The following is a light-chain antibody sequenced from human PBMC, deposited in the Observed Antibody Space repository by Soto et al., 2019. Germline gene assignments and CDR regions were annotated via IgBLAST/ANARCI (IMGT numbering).Light chain of an antibody. CDR2: AAS. CDR1: QSISSY. V-gene: IGKV1-39*01. CDR3: QQSYSTPPG. J-gene: IGKJ1*01. Sequence: DIQMTQSPSSLSASVGDRVTITCRASQSISSYLNWYQQNPAKAPNLLIYAASSWQSGVPSRFSGSGSGTDFTLTISSLQPEDFANYYCQQSYSTPPGFGQGTKVEIK.